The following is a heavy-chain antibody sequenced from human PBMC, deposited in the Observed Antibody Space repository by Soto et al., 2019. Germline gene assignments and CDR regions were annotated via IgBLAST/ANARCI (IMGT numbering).Heavy chain of an antibody. CDR2: VYHSGST. CDR3: AMKASGDYDYYYMDV. Sequence: QVQLQESGPGLVKPSGTLSLTCAVSSGSISSSNWWSWVRQPPGKGLEWTGEVYHSGSTNYNPSLKSRVTISVDKSKNQLYLKLSSVTAADTAVYYCAMKASGDYDYYYMDVWGKGTTVTVSS. J-gene: IGHJ6*03. D-gene: IGHD1-26*01. V-gene: IGHV4-4*02. CDR1: SGSISSSNW.